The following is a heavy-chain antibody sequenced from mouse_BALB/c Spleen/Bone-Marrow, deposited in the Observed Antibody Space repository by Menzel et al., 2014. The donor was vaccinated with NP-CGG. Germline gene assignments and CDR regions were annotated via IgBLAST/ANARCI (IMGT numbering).Heavy chain of an antibody. Sequence: QVQLQQPGPELAKPGASVKMSCRASGYTFTSYWMNWVKQRPVQVLEWIGYINPTSGYTEYNQKFKDKATLTTDKSSSTAYMQLSSLTSEDSAVYYCTTGGNDWFAYWGQGTLVTVSA. V-gene: IGHV1-7*01. CDR3: TTGGNDWFAY. J-gene: IGHJ3*01. CDR2: INPTSGYT. CDR1: GYTFTSYW. D-gene: IGHD2-1*01.